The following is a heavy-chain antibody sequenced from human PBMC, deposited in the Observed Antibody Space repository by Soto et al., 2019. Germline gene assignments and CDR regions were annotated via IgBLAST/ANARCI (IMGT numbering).Heavy chain of an antibody. CDR2: ISYDGSNR. V-gene: IGHV3-30*18. D-gene: IGHD1-26*01. CDR1: GFTFSSYG. CDR3: AKVYVAGLVQYAFDI. Sequence: QVQLVESGGGVVQPGRSLRLSCAASGFTFSSYGMHWVRQAPGKGLEWVAVISYDGSNRYYSDSVKGRFTISRDNSKNTLYLQMHSLRAEDTAVYYCAKVYVAGLVQYAFDIWGQGTMVTVSS. J-gene: IGHJ3*02.